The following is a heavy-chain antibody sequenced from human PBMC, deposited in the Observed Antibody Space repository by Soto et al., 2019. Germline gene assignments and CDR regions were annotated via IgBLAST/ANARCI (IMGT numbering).Heavy chain of an antibody. CDR3: ARAGDSSGYYYGYYYYGMDV. CDR1: GFTFSSYS. D-gene: IGHD3-22*01. CDR2: ISSSSSYI. Sequence: GGSLRLSCAASGFTFSSYSMNWVRQAPGKGLEWVSSISSSSSYIYYADSVKGRFTISRDNAKNSLYLQMNSLRAEDTAVYYCARAGDSSGYYYGYYYYGMDVWGQGTTVTVSS. J-gene: IGHJ6*02. V-gene: IGHV3-21*01.